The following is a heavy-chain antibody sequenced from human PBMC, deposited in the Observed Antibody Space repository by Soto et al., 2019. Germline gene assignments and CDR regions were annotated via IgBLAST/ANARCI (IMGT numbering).Heavy chain of an antibody. Sequence: QVQLQESGPGLVKPSETLTLTCTVSGGSISSYYWNWIRQPAGQGLEWLGRNYTSGRTKYNRYLRSRGTMSVDTSTNQCSRKLTAATAADTAVYYCARYDISGYSNNWFDPWGQGTLVTVSS. J-gene: IGHJ5*02. V-gene: IGHV4-4*07. CDR3: ARYDISGYSNNWFDP. CDR1: GGSISSYY. D-gene: IGHD3-22*01. CDR2: NYTSGRT.